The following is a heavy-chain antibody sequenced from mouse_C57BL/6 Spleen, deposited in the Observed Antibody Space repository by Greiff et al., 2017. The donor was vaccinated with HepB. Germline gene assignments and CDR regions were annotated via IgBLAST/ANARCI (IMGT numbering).Heavy chain of an antibody. Sequence: QVQLQQSGAELVRPGTSVKVSCKASGYAFTNYLIEWVKQRPGQGLEWIGVINPGSGGTNYNEKFKGKATLTADKSSSTAYMQLSSLTSEDSAVYFCARGGGNRGFAYWGQGTLVTVSA. V-gene: IGHV1-54*01. D-gene: IGHD2-1*01. CDR2: INPGSGGT. J-gene: IGHJ3*01. CDR3: ARGGGNRGFAY. CDR1: GYAFTNYL.